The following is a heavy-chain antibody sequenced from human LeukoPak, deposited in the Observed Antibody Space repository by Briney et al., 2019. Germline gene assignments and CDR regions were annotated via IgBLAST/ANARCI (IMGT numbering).Heavy chain of an antibody. CDR1: GFTFDDDT. D-gene: IGHD5-18*01. CDR2: ITWKSHRT. Sequence: PGGSLRLSCAASGFTFDDDTMHWVRQTPGRGLEWVSFITWKSHRTHYADSVKGRFTVSRDNSKDSLYLQMNSLRTEDTGLYHCASEVGYRSLSYLGQGTLVTVSS. J-gene: IGHJ4*02. CDR3: ASEVGYRSLSY. V-gene: IGHV3-43*01.